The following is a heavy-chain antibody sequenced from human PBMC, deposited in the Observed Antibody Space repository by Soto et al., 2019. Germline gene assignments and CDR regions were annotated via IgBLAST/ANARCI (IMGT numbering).Heavy chain of an antibody. CDR3: ARHIVVVPAAMGYYYRCIDV. CDR1: GYSFTSYW. Sequence: GESLKISCQGSGYSFTSYWISWVRQMPGKGLEWMGRIDPSDSYTNYSPSFQGHVTISADKSISTAYLQWSSLKASDTAMYYCARHIVVVPAAMGYYYRCIDVWGQGTTVTVSS. CDR2: IDPSDSYT. D-gene: IGHD2-2*01. J-gene: IGHJ6*02. V-gene: IGHV5-10-1*01.